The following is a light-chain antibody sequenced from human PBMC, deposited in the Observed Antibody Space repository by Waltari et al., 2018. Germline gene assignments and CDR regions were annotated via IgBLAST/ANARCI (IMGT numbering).Light chain of an antibody. CDR1: QNINSW. J-gene: IGKJ1*01. CDR2: KAS. V-gene: IGKV1-5*03. CDR3: QQYRTNPWA. Sequence: DIQMTQSPSTLSASVGDRVTLTCRDSQNINSWLAWYQQKPGMAPKLLISKASTLESGGPSSFSGSGSVTEFTLTISSLQPDDLATYYCQQYRTNPWAFGQGTKV.